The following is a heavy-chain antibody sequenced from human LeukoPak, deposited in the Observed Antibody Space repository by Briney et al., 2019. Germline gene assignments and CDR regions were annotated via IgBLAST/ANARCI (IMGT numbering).Heavy chain of an antibody. J-gene: IGHJ4*02. CDR3: ARDGRGVEVYGGDPLAENYFDY. CDR1: GFTFNDYN. Sequence: GGSLRLSCAASGFTFNDYNMNWVRQAPGKGLEWISYISRSSSTIYYADSVKGRFTISRDNAKNSLYLQMNSLRAEDTAVYYCARDGRGVEVYGGDPLAENYFDYWGQGTLVTVSS. CDR2: ISRSSSTI. V-gene: IGHV3-48*04. D-gene: IGHD4-23*01.